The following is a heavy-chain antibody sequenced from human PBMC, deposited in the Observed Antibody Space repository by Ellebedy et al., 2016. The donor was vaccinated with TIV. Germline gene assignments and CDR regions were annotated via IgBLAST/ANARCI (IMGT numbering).Heavy chain of an antibody. Sequence: AASVKVSCKTSGYTFTSHRISWVRQAPGQGLEWMGWISASNGNTNYAQKVQDRVTMTSDTSTSTAYMEVRSLRSEDTAVYYCAICSMRVRGVSDDAFDIWGQGTMVTVSS. D-gene: IGHD3-10*01. V-gene: IGHV1-18*01. CDR3: AICSMRVRGVSDDAFDI. J-gene: IGHJ3*02. CDR1: GYTFTSHR. CDR2: ISASNGNT.